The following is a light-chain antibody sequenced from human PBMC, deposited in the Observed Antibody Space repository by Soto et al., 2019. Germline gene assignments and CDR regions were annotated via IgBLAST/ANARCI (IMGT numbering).Light chain of an antibody. CDR1: QSVSSS. J-gene: IGKJ4*01. CDR2: DAS. V-gene: IGKV3-11*01. Sequence: EIVLTQSPATLSLSPGERATLSCRASQSVSSSLAWYQQRPGQAPRLLNYDASNRATGIPARFSGSGSGTDFTLTISSLEPEDFAVYYCQQRSNWPLTFGGWTKVEIK. CDR3: QQRSNWPLT.